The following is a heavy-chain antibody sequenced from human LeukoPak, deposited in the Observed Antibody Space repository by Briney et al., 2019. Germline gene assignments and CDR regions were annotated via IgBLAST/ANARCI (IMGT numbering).Heavy chain of an antibody. D-gene: IGHD6-25*01. CDR3: AREVSAGNYFDY. J-gene: IGHJ4*02. CDR1: GGSISSGSYY. Sequence: SQTLSLTCTVSGGSISSGSYYWSWIRQPAGKGLEWIGRIYTSGSTNYNPSLKSRVTISVDTSKNQFSLKLSSVTAADTAVYYCAREVSAGNYFDYWGQGTLVTVYS. CDR2: IYTSGST. V-gene: IGHV4-61*02.